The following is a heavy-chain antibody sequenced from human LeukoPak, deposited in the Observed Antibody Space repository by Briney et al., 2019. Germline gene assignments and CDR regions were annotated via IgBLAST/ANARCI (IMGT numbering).Heavy chain of an antibody. D-gene: IGHD2-15*01. CDR1: GGSISSSSYY. V-gene: IGHV4-39*07. J-gene: IGHJ4*02. Sequence: PSETLSLTCTVSGGSISSSSYYWGWIRQPPGKGLEWIGSIYYSGSTYYNPSLKSRVTISVDTSKNQFSLKLSSVTAADTAVYYCARDAGEVVVAAIVGFDYWGQGTLVTVSS. CDR3: ARDAGEVVVAAIVGFDY. CDR2: IYYSGST.